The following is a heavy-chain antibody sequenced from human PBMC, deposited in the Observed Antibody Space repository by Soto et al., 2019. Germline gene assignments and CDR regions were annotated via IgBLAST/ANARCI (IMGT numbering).Heavy chain of an antibody. CDR3: ARDPKPYSSGWYSPFHFDY. D-gene: IGHD6-19*01. CDR1: GXTFTSYA. CDR2: INAGNGNT. Sequence: GASVKVSCKASGXTFTSYAMHWVRQAPGQRLEWMGWINAGNGNTKYSQKFQGGVTITRDTSASTAYMELSSLRSEDTAVYYCARDPKPYSSGWYSPFHFDYWGQGTLVTVSS. V-gene: IGHV1-3*01. J-gene: IGHJ4*02.